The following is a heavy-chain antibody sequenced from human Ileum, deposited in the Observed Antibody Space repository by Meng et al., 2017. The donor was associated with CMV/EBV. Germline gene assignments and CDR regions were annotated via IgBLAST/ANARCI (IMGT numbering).Heavy chain of an antibody. CDR2: IYTSGSS. D-gene: IGHD7-27*01. Sequence: QGGRQESGPGLVKPSETLSLTCIVSGGSLSSYYWSWIRQPAGKGLEWIGRIYTSGSSNYNSSLKSRVTMSVDTSKNQFSMKLNSVPAADTAVYYCAREGPTDWGRALDYWGQGTLVTSPQ. CDR3: AREGPTDWGRALDY. CDR1: GGSLSSYY. V-gene: IGHV4-4*07. J-gene: IGHJ4*02.